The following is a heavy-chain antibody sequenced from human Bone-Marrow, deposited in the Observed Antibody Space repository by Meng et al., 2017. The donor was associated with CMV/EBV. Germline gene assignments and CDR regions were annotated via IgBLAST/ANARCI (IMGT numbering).Heavy chain of an antibody. Sequence: GGSLRLSCAASGFTFDTYGKHWVRQAPGKRLEWVAFIRHDGSNKFYGDSVRGRFTISRDNSKNTLYLQMNSLRAEETAMYYCAKDQLLFGGPNAYFDDWGQGTLVTVSS. CDR2: IRHDGSNK. J-gene: IGHJ4*02. D-gene: IGHD3-16*01. V-gene: IGHV3-30*02. CDR3: AKDQLLFGGPNAYFDD. CDR1: GFTFDTYG.